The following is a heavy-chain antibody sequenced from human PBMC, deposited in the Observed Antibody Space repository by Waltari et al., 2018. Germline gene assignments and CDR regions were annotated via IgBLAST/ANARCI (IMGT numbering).Heavy chain of an antibody. CDR2: INTVAGGGRT. Sequence: EVQLLESGGNLVQPGGSLRLSCAASGFSFDACAMTWVRQAPGKGLEWVSSINTVAGGGRTFYADSVKGRFTISRDDSKNTLSLQMNSLRAEDTAIYYCAKGHSASYLIDYWGQGTLVTVSS. D-gene: IGHD6-13*01. CDR3: AKGHSASYLIDY. CDR1: GFSFDACA. V-gene: IGHV3-23*01. J-gene: IGHJ4*02.